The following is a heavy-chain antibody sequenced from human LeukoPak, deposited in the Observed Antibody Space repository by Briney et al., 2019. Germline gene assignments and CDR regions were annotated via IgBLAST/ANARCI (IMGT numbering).Heavy chain of an antibody. D-gene: IGHD7-27*01. CDR1: GFTFSSYS. CDR3: ARDSPGAAEAFDI. CDR2: ISSSSSYI. Sequence: PGGSLRLSCAASGFTFSSYSMNWVRQAPGKGLEWVSSISSSSSYIYYADSVKGRFTISRDNAKNSLYLQMNSLRAEDTAVYYCARDSPGAAEAFDIWGQGTMVTVSS. J-gene: IGHJ3*02. V-gene: IGHV3-21*01.